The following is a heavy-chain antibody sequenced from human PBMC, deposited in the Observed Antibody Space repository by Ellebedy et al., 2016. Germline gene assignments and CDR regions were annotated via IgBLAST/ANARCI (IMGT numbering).Heavy chain of an antibody. CDR1: SGSISSSSYY. V-gene: IGHV4-39*02. J-gene: IGHJ4*02. Sequence: SETLSLTCTVSSGSISSSSYYWGWIRQPPGKGLEWIGSIYYSGSTYYNPSLKSRVTISVDTSKNQFSLKLSSVTAADTAVYYCAREQIAVAEYIDYWGQGTLVTVSS. CDR2: IYYSGST. CDR3: AREQIAVAEYIDY. D-gene: IGHD6-19*01.